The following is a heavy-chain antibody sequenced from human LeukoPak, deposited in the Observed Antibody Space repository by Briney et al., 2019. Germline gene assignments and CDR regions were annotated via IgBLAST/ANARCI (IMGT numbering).Heavy chain of an antibody. CDR2: INAGNGNT. CDR1: GYTFTSYA. D-gene: IGHD3-10*01. Sequence: ASVKVSCKASGYTFTSYAMHWVRQAPGQRLEWMGWINAGNGNTKYSQKFQGRVTIIRDTSASTAYMELSSLRSEDTAVYYCARSSDGNWFDPWGQGTLVTVSS. V-gene: IGHV1-3*01. J-gene: IGHJ5*02. CDR3: ARSSDGNWFDP.